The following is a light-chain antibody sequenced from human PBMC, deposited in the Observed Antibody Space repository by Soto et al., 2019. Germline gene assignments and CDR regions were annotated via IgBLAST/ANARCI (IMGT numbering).Light chain of an antibody. J-gene: IGKJ1*01. CDR3: QQSFRARS. CDR2: AAS. CDR1: QSISGY. V-gene: IGKV1-39*01. Sequence: DIPMTQSPSSLSASVGDRVTITCRASQSISGYLNWYQQKPGKAPDLLISAASTLQSGVPSRFSASGFGTEFTLTITSLQPEDLATYYCQQSFRARSFGQGTRV.